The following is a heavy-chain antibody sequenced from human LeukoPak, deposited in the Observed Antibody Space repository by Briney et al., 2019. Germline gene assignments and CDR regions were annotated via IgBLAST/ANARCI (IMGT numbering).Heavy chain of an antibody. D-gene: IGHD3-22*01. Sequence: ASVKVSCKASGYTFTSYGISWVRQAPGQGLEWMGWISAYNGNTNYAQKLQGRVTMTTDTSTSTAYMELRSLRSDDTAVYYCARGGVYYYDSSGYYSFCYFDYWGQGTLVTVSS. J-gene: IGHJ4*02. CDR2: ISAYNGNT. CDR1: GYTFTSYG. V-gene: IGHV1-18*01. CDR3: ARGGVYYYDSSGYYSFCYFDY.